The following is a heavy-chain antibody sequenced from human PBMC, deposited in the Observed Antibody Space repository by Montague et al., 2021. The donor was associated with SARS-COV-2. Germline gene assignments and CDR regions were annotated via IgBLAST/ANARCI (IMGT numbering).Heavy chain of an antibody. CDR2: ISSSGSII. Sequence: SLRLSCAASGFTFTHYEMNWVRQAPGKGLEWVSYISSSGSIIYYADSVKGRFTISRDVAKNSLYLQMSSLRAEDTAVYYCARDQEYCSSASCYDIYYGMDVWGPGTTVTVSS. CDR3: ARDQEYCSSASCYDIYYGMDV. D-gene: IGHD2-2*01. V-gene: IGHV3-48*03. CDR1: GFTFTHYE. J-gene: IGHJ6*02.